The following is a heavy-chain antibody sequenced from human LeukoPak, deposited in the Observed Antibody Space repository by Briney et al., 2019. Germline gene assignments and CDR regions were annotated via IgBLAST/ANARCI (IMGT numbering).Heavy chain of an antibody. CDR2: TTSSSTYK. J-gene: IGHJ4*02. D-gene: IGHD6-19*01. CDR1: GFTFSSYT. Sequence: GGSLRLSCAASGFTFSSYTMNWVRQAPGKGLEWVSSTTSSSTYKYYADSVKGRFTISRDNAKNSLYLQMNSLRAEDTAVYYCARDRFSAVAGTGFDYWGQGTLVTVSS. CDR3: ARDRFSAVAGTGFDY. V-gene: IGHV3-21*01.